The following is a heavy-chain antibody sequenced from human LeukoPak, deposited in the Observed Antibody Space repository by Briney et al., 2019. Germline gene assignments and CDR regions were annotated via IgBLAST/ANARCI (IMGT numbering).Heavy chain of an antibody. J-gene: IGHJ5*02. D-gene: IGHD6-19*01. CDR1: GGSFSGYY. V-gene: IGHV4-59*10. Sequence: PSETLSLTCAVYGGSFSGYYWSWIRQPAGKGLEWIGRIYTSGSTNYNPSLKSRVTMSVDTSKNQFSLKLSSVTAADTAVYYCARSSSGWFERISWFDPWGQGTLVTVSS. CDR2: IYTSGST. CDR3: ARSSSGWFERISWFDP.